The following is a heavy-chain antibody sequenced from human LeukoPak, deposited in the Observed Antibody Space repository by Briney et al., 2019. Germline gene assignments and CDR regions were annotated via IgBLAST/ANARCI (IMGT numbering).Heavy chain of an antibody. V-gene: IGHV1-24*01. CDR3: ATRTLKWELTYYFDY. CDR2: FDPEDGET. Sequence: GASVKVSCKVSGYTLTELSMHWVRQAPGKGLEWMGGFDPEDGETIYAQKFQGRVTMTEDTSTDTAYMELSSLRSEDTAVYYCATRTLKWELTYYFDYWGQGTLVTVSS. CDR1: GYTLTELS. J-gene: IGHJ4*02. D-gene: IGHD1-26*01.